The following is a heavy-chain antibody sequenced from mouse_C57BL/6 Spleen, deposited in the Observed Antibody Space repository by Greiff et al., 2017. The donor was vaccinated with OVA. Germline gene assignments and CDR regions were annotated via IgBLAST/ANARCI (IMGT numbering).Heavy chain of an antibody. CDR1: GYSFTGYF. D-gene: IGHD1-1*01. Sequence: VQLQQSGPELVKPGDSVKISCKASGYSFTGYFMNWVMQSHGKSLEWIGRINPYNGDTFYNQKFKGKATLTVDKSSSTAHMELRSLTSEDSAVYYCAREPLYYYGSLDYWGQGTTLTVSS. J-gene: IGHJ2*01. CDR2: INPYNGDT. CDR3: AREPLYYYGSLDY. V-gene: IGHV1-20*01.